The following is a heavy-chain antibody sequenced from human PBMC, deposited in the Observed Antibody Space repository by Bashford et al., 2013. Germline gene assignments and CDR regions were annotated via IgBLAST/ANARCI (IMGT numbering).Heavy chain of an antibody. CDR3: ASRFTYYDFWSGLIY. Sequence: WVRQAPGQGLEWMGIINPSGGSTSYAQKFQGRVTMTRDTSTSTVYMELSSLRSEDTAVYYCASRFTYYDFWSGLIYWGQGTLVTVSS. J-gene: IGHJ4*02. D-gene: IGHD3-3*01. CDR2: INPSGGST. V-gene: IGHV1-46*01.